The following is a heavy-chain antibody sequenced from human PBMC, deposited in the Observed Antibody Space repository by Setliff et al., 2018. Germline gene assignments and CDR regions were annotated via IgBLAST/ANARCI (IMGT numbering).Heavy chain of an antibody. CDR1: GFSFSSYA. V-gene: IGHV3-23*01. J-gene: IGHJ3*02. CDR3: ARSPANGGHDAFDI. D-gene: IGHD6-25*01. CDR2: IRSNGGAT. Sequence: GGSLRLSCEASGFSFSSYAMNWVRQAPGKGLEWVSGIRSNGGATHCAQSVKGRFTISRDNSRSTLYLDLDSLGAEDTAVYYCARSPANGGHDAFDIWGQGTMVTVSS.